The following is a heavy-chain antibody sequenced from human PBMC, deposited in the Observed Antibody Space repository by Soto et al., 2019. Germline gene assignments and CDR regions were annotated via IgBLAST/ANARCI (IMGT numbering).Heavy chain of an antibody. J-gene: IGHJ6*03. CDR2: ISWNSGSI. V-gene: IGHV3-9*01. Sequence: EVQLVESGGGLVQPGRSLRLSCAASGFTFDDYAMHWVRQAPGKGLEWVSGISWNSGSIGYADSVKGRFTISRDNAKNSLYLQMNSLRAEDTALYYCAKGSTVTHYYYYYMDVWGKGTTVTVSS. D-gene: IGHD4-17*01. CDR1: GFTFDDYA. CDR3: AKGSTVTHYYYYYMDV.